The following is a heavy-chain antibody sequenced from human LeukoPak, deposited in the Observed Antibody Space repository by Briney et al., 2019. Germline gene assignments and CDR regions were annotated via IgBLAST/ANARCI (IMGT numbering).Heavy chain of an antibody. D-gene: IGHD2-2*01. V-gene: IGHV3-30*18. CDR3: AKHLDIVVVPAAPDY. Sequence: GGSLRLSCAASGFTFSSYGMHWVRQAPGKGLEWVAVISYDGSNKYYADSVKGRFTISRDNSKNTLYLQMNSLRAEDTAVYYCAKHLDIVVVPAAPDYWGQGTLVTVSS. J-gene: IGHJ4*02. CDR2: ISYDGSNK. CDR1: GFTFSSYG.